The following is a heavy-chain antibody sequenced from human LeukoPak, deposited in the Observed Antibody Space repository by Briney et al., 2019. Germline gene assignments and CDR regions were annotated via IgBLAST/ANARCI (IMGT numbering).Heavy chain of an antibody. J-gene: IGHJ4*03. D-gene: IGHD6-6*01. CDR2: IDHRGSS. CDR1: GESFSAYF. CDR3: ATRSSTLAAGRCFDD. Sequence: SETLSLTCAVHGESFSAYFWSWIRQVPGKGLEWIGEIDHRGSSNYNPPLKSRATISVDTSKNHFSLSLTSVTAADTAVYYCATRSSTLAAGRCFDDWGQGTVVTVSS. V-gene: IGHV4-34*01.